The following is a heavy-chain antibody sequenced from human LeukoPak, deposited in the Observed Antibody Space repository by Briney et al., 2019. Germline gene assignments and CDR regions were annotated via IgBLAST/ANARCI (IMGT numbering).Heavy chain of an antibody. CDR2: IYYSGST. J-gene: IGHJ4*02. CDR1: GGSFSSYY. Sequence: SETLSLTCAVYGGSFSSYYWGWIRQPPGKGLEWIGSIYYSGSTYYNPSLKSRVTISVDTSKNQFSLKLSSVTAADTAVYYCARDAEDGSGETSSFDYWGQGTLVTVSS. V-gene: IGHV4-39*07. CDR3: ARDAEDGSGETSSFDY. D-gene: IGHD6-19*01.